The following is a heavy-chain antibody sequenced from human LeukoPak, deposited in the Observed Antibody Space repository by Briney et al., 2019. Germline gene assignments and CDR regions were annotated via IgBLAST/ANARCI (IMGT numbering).Heavy chain of an antibody. J-gene: IGHJ6*02. D-gene: IGHD2-8*01. V-gene: IGHV3-23*01. CDR1: GFTFSSYA. Sequence: GGSLRLSCAASGFTFSSYAMSWVRQAPGKGLEWVSAISGSGGSTYYADSVKGRFTISRDNSKNTLYLQMNSLRAEDTAVYYCAKGWVLDYYYYYGMDVWGQGTTVTVSS. CDR3: AKGWVLDYYYYYGMDV. CDR2: ISGSGGST.